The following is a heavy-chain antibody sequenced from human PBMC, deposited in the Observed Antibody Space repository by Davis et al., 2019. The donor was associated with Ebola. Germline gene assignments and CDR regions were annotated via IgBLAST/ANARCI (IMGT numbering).Heavy chain of an antibody. CDR1: GGSISSYY. D-gene: IGHD1-26*01. J-gene: IGHJ4*02. Sequence: PSETLSLTCTVSGGSISSYYWSWIRQPPGKGLEWIGYIYYSGSTNYNPSLKSRVTISVDTSKNQFSLKLSSVTAADTAVYYCAIVGATTFDYWGQGTLVTVSS. CDR3: AIVGATTFDY. V-gene: IGHV4-59*08. CDR2: IYYSGST.